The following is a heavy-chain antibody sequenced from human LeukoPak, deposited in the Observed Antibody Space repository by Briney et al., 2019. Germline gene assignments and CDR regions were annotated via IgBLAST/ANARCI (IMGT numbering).Heavy chain of an antibody. CDR1: RFTLGSYS. CDR3: ARPLGSYYDKGGYFDY. V-gene: IGHV3-21*01. Sequence: GGSLRLSWAASRFTLGSYSVTGVRHAPGKGLKWVSSISSSSSYIYYADSVKGRFTISRDNAKNSLYLQMNSLRAEDTAVYYCARPLGSYYDKGGYFDYWGQGTLVTVSS. D-gene: IGHD3-22*01. CDR2: ISSSSSYI. J-gene: IGHJ4*02.